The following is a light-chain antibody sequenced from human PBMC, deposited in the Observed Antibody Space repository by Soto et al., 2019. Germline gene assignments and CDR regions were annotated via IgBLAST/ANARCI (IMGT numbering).Light chain of an antibody. CDR3: QQFGRSPWT. Sequence: EIVMTQSPATLSVSPGERATLSCRASQSVSSNLAWYQQKPGQAPRLLIYGASTRATGIPARFSGSGSGADFSLTISRLEPEDFAVYYCQQFGRSPWTFGQGTKVDIK. CDR1: QSVSSN. J-gene: IGKJ1*01. CDR2: GAS. V-gene: IGKV3-15*01.